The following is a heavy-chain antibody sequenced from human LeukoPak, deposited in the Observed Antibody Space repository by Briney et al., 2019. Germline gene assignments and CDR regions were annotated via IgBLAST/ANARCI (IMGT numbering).Heavy chain of an antibody. Sequence: GRSLRLSCAASGFTFSSYSMNWVRQAPGKGLEWVSSISSSSSYIYYADSVKGRFTISRDNSKNTLYLQMNSLRAEDTAVYYCARASSGIAAHLDNWGQGTLVTVSS. J-gene: IGHJ4*02. V-gene: IGHV3-21*04. CDR1: GFTFSSYS. D-gene: IGHD6-13*01. CDR2: ISSSSSYI. CDR3: ARASSGIAAHLDN.